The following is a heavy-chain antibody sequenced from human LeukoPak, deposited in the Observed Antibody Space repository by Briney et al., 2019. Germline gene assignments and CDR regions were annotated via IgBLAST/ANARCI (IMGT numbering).Heavy chain of an antibody. CDR1: GFTFSSYY. D-gene: IGHD2-8*01. Sequence: GGSLSLSCAASGFTFSSYYMSWVRQAPGKGLEWGANIKEDGSEKYYVDSVKGRFTISRDNAKNSLYLQMNSLRAEDTAVYYCAKDRCSNGIGCLYYYMDVWGKGTTVTISS. V-gene: IGHV3-7*01. J-gene: IGHJ6*03. CDR2: IKEDGSEK. CDR3: AKDRCSNGIGCLYYYMDV.